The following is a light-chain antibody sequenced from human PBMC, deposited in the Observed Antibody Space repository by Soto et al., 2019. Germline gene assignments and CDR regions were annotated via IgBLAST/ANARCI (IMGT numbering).Light chain of an antibody. CDR1: QSVSSSY. J-gene: IGKJ4*01. Sequence: EIVLTQSPGTLSLSPGERATLSCRASQSVSSSYLAWYQQKPGQAPRLLIYGASSRATGIPDRFSGSGSGADFTLTLRRLEPEDFALYYRQQYHSSPLTFGGGTKVEIK. CDR2: GAS. CDR3: QQYHSSPLT. V-gene: IGKV3-20*01.